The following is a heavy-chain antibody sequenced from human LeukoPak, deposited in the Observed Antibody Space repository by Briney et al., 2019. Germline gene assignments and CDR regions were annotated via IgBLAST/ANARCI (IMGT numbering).Heavy chain of an antibody. CDR2: IYYSGST. J-gene: IGHJ5*02. V-gene: IGHV4-59*01. D-gene: IGHD6-19*01. Sequence: SETLSLTCTVSGGSISSYYWSWIRQPPGKGLEWIGYIYYSGSTNYNPSLKSRVTISVDTSKNQFSLKLSSVTAADTAVYYCARIPVYIAVAGTSLFGLWGQGTLVSVSS. CDR1: GGSISSYY. CDR3: ARIPVYIAVAGTSLFGL.